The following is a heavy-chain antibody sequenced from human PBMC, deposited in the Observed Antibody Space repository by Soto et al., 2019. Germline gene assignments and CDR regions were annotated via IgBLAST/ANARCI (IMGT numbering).Heavy chain of an antibody. J-gene: IGHJ6*02. V-gene: IGHV1-2*04. CDR1: GYTFTGYY. Sequence: ASVKVSCKASGYTFTGYYMHWVRQAPGQGLEWMGWINPNSGGTNYAQKFQGWVTMTRDTSISTAYMELSRLRSDDTAVYYCASDGVSAIFGVVIGGMDLWGQGTTVTVSS. CDR3: ASDGVSAIFGVVIGGMDL. D-gene: IGHD3-3*01. CDR2: INPNSGGT.